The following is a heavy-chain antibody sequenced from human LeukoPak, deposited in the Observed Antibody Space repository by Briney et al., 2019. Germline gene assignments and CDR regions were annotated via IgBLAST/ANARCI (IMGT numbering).Heavy chain of an antibody. Sequence: GGSLRLSCVASGFTFNSYWMHWVRQAPGKGLVWVSRINGDASRTAYADSVKGRFTISRDNARSTLYLQMNSLRADDTAVFYCVRAEDYWGQGTLVTVSS. CDR1: GFTFNSYW. CDR2: INGDASRT. V-gene: IGHV3-74*01. CDR3: VRAEDY. J-gene: IGHJ4*02.